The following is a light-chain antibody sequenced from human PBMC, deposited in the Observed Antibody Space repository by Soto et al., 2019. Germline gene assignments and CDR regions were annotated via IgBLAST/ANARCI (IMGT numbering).Light chain of an antibody. V-gene: IGLV1-51*01. CDR3: GTWDSSLSAGV. CDR1: SSNIGNNY. CDR2: DNT. Sequence: QSVLTQPPSVSAAPGQTVTISCSGSSSNIGNNYVSWYQQRPGTAPKLLIYDNTKRPSGIPDRFSGSNSGTSATLAITGLETGDEADYYCGTWDSSLSAGVFGGGTKLTVL. J-gene: IGLJ2*01.